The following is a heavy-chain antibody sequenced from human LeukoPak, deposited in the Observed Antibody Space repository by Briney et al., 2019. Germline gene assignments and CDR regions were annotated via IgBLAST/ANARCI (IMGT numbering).Heavy chain of an antibody. CDR2: IKSKTDGGTT. CDR3: TTQIDPYGGPGLHAFDI. Sequence: GGSLRLSCAASGLTFSNAWMSWVRQAPGKGLEWVGRIKSKTDGGTTDYAAPGKGRFTISRDDSKNTLYLQMNSLKTEDTAVYYCTTQIDPYGGPGLHAFDIWGQGTMVTVSS. D-gene: IGHD4-23*01. J-gene: IGHJ3*02. V-gene: IGHV3-15*01. CDR1: GLTFSNAW.